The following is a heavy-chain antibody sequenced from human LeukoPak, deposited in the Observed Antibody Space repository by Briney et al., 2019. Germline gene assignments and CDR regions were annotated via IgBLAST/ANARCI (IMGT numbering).Heavy chain of an antibody. J-gene: IGHJ4*02. CDR3: ARHVSGDYWVYYFDY. Sequence: SETLSLTCTVSGGFISSYYWSWIRQPPVKGLECIGYIYYSGSTNYNPSLKSRVTISVDTSKNQFSLKLSSVTAADTAVYYCARHVSGDYWVYYFDYWGQGTLVTISS. V-gene: IGHV4-59*08. D-gene: IGHD4-17*01. CDR1: GGFISSYY. CDR2: IYYSGST.